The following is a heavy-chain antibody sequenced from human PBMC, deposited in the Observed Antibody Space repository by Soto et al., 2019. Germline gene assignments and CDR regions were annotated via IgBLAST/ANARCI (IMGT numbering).Heavy chain of an antibody. Sequence: QVQLVQSGAEVKKPGASVKVSCKASGYTFTSYGISWVRQAPGQGLEWMGWISAYNGNTNYAQKLQGRVTMTTDTSTSTAYMELRSLRADDTAVYYCAREALVRVTRREVWFDPWGQGTLVTVSS. V-gene: IGHV1-18*01. J-gene: IGHJ5*02. CDR3: AREALVRVTRREVWFDP. CDR2: ISAYNGNT. D-gene: IGHD4-17*01. CDR1: GYTFTSYG.